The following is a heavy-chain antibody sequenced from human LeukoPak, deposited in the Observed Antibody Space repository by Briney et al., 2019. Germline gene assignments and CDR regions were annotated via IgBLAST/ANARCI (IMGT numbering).Heavy chain of an antibody. CDR3: ARDYGDSYHYGMDV. CDR1: GLTFSSLC. Sequence: PGGSLRLSGAASGLTFSSLCINWFGQAPGKGLDGVANIKQDGSEKNYVDSVKGRFTISRDNAKNSLYLQMNSLRAEDTAIYYCARDYGDSYHYGMDVWGQGTTVTVSS. J-gene: IGHJ6*01. V-gene: IGHV3-7*03. D-gene: IGHD4-17*01. CDR2: IKQDGSEK.